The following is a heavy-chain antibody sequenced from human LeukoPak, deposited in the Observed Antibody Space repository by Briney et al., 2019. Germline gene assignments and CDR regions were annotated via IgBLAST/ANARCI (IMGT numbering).Heavy chain of an antibody. V-gene: IGHV4-39*01. Sequence: PSETLSLTCTVSGGSVGRSTSYWGWIRQPPGKGLEWIGSIYYCGSTYYNPSLKIRVTISVDTSKSQFSLKLTSVPAADTAVYYCARQKGARTVPDQGGEGTLGSVSS. CDR1: GGSVGRSTSY. CDR3: ARQKGARTVPDQ. D-gene: IGHD4-17*01. CDR2: IYYCGST. J-gene: IGHJ4*02.